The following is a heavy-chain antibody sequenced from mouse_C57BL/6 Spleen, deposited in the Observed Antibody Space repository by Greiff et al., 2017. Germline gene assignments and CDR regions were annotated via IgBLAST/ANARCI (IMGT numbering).Heavy chain of an antibody. CDR1: GYTFTDYE. Sequence: QVQLQQSGAELVRPGASVTLSCKASGYTFTDYEMHWVKQTPVHGLEWIGAIDPETGGTAYNQKFKGKAILTADKSSSTAYMELLSLTSEDSAVYYCTRSPFYDYDGYYVYAMDYWGQGTSVTVSS. D-gene: IGHD2-3*01. CDR2: IDPETGGT. CDR3: TRSPFYDYDGYYVYAMDY. J-gene: IGHJ4*01. V-gene: IGHV1-15*01.